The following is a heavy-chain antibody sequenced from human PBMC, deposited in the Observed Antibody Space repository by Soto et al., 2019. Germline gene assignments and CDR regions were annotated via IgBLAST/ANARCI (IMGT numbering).Heavy chain of an antibody. CDR3: ARGTPMVRGVLSYYYYYGMDV. Sequence: ASVKVSCKASGYTFTSYAMHWVRQAPGQRLEWMGWINAGNGNTKYSQKFQGRVTITRDTSASTAYMELSSLRSEDTAVYYCARGTPMVRGVLSYYYYYGMDVWGQGTTVTVS. V-gene: IGHV1-3*01. CDR2: INAGNGNT. J-gene: IGHJ6*02. CDR1: GYTFTSYA. D-gene: IGHD3-10*01.